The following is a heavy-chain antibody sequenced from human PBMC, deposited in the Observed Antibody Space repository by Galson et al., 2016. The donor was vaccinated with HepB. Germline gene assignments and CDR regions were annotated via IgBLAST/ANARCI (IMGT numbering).Heavy chain of an antibody. Sequence: SLRLSCAASGFAFSSHWMHWVRHELGKGLVWVSRINSDGTFSNYADPVKGRFTISRDNAKNTLYLQMNSLRVEDTAVYYCGRDHSVVLTTAYNWFDPWGQGTLVTVSS. J-gene: IGHJ5*02. CDR3: GRDHSVVLTTAYNWFDP. CDR2: INSDGTFS. D-gene: IGHD4-23*01. V-gene: IGHV3-74*01. CDR1: GFAFSSHW.